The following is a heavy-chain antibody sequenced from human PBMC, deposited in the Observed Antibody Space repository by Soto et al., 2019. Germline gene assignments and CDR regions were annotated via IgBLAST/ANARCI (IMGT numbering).Heavy chain of an antibody. D-gene: IGHD3-3*01. V-gene: IGHV3-48*02. CDR3: ARVIWSGHLTSDL. Sequence: EVQVVESGGGLVQPGGSLRLSCAASGFTFSSNSMNWVRQAPGKGLEWISYISSSSSTIYADYVKDRFTISRDNAKNSLYLQMNSLRDEDTAVYYCARVIWSGHLTSDLWGQGTLVTVSS. CDR2: ISSSSSTI. CDR1: GFTFSSNS. J-gene: IGHJ5*02.